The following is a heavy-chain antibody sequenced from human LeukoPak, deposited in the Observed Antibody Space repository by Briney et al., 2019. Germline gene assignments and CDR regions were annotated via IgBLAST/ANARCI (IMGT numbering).Heavy chain of an antibody. CDR1: GGSISSYY. V-gene: IGHV4-59*01. D-gene: IGHD4-17*01. CDR3: ARMTTVTSIRFDP. Sequence: SETLSLTCTVSGGSISSYYWSWIRQPPGKGLEWIGYIYYSGSTNYNPSLKSRVTISVDTSKNQFSLKLSSVTAADTAVYYCARMTTVTSIRFDPCGQGTLVTVSS. CDR2: IYYSGST. J-gene: IGHJ5*02.